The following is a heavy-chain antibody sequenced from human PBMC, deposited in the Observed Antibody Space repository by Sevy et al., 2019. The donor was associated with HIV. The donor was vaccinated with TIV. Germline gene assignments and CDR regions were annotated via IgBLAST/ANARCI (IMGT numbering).Heavy chain of an antibody. Sequence: GGSLRLSCAASGFTFSKYSMSWVRQPPGKGLEWVSTLSFGCGEINYADSVKGRFTISKDNPKSPMYLQMNNLRPEDTAVYYCAREGCTKPHDYWGQGTLVTVSS. V-gene: IGHV3-23*01. CDR2: LSFGCGEI. J-gene: IGHJ4*02. CDR1: GFTFSKYS. CDR3: AREGCTKPHDY. D-gene: IGHD2-8*01.